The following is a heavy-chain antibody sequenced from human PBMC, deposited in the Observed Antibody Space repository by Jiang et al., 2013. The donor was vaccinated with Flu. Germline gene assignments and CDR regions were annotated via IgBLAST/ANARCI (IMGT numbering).Heavy chain of an antibody. D-gene: IGHD2-8*01. CDR3: ASTRSLMNQYYYYGMDV. CDR1: GGTFSSYA. J-gene: IGHJ6*02. V-gene: IGHV1-69*04. Sequence: SGAEVKKPGSSVKVSCKASGGTFSSYAISWVRQAPGQGLEWMGRIIPILGIANYAQKFQGRVTITADKSTSTAYMELSSLRSEDTAVYYCASTRSLMNQYYYYGMDVWGQGTTVTVSS. CDR2: IIPILGIA.